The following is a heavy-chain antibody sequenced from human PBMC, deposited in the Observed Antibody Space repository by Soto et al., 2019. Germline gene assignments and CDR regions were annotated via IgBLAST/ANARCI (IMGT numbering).Heavy chain of an antibody. Sequence: VQLLDSGGGLVQPGGSLRLSCAASGFTFSNYAMSWVRQAPGKGLEWVSSISGSGSTTYYTDSVKGRFTISRDNSKSTLSLLMDSLRAEDTAIYYCAKTAAPRGAYYFDYWGQGTLLTVSS. CDR3: AKTAAPRGAYYFDY. CDR1: GFTFSNYA. D-gene: IGHD2-2*01. CDR2: ISGSGSTT. J-gene: IGHJ4*02. V-gene: IGHV3-23*01.